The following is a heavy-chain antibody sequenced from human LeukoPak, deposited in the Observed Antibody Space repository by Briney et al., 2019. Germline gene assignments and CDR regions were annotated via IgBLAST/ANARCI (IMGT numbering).Heavy chain of an antibody. CDR3: ARDYGSGIVNWSDP. V-gene: IGHV1-2*02. CDR1: GYTFTSYG. J-gene: IGHJ5*02. CDR2: INPNSGGT. D-gene: IGHD3-10*01. Sequence: GASVKVSCKASGYTFTSYGISWVRQAPGQGLEWMGWINPNSGGTNYAQKFQGRVTMTRDTSISTAYMELSRLRSDDTAVYYCARDYGSGIVNWSDPWGQGTLVTVSS.